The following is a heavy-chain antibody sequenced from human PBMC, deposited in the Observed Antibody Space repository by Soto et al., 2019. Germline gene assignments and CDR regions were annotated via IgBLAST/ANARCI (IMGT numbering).Heavy chain of an antibody. Sequence: QVQLVQSGAEVKKPGSSVKVSCKASGGTFSSYAISWVRQAPGQGLEWMGGIIPIFGTANYAQKFQGRVTITXXEXTXXAYMELSSLRSEDTAVYYCARDRSSSFLSAPGFDYWGQGTLVTVSS. CDR2: IIPIFGTA. CDR1: GGTFSSYA. V-gene: IGHV1-69*05. J-gene: IGHJ4*02. D-gene: IGHD6-13*01. CDR3: ARDRSSSFLSAPGFDY.